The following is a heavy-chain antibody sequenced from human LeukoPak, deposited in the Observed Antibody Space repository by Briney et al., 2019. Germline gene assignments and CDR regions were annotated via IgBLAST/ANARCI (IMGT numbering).Heavy chain of an antibody. J-gene: IGHJ4*02. D-gene: IGHD4-17*01. Sequence: PSETLSLTCTVSGGSISSYYWRWIRQPPGKGLEWIGYIYYSGSTNYNPSLKSRVTISVDTSKNQFSLKLSSVTASDTAVYYCASGTTVTDFDYWGQGTLVTVSS. CDR2: IYYSGST. CDR3: ASGTTVTDFDY. CDR1: GGSISSYY. V-gene: IGHV4-59*01.